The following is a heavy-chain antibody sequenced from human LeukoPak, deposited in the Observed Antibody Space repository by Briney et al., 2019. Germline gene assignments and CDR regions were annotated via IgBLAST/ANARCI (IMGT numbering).Heavy chain of an antibody. Sequence: SETLSLTCTVSGGSISSYYWSWIRQPAGKGLEWIGRIYTSGSTNYNPSLKSRVTMSVDTSQNQFSLKLTSVTAADTAVYYCARLRALSYYDSSGDLYYFEYWGQGTLVTVSS. V-gene: IGHV4-4*07. J-gene: IGHJ4*02. D-gene: IGHD3-22*01. CDR3: ARLRALSYYDSSGDLYYFEY. CDR2: IYTSGST. CDR1: GGSISSYY.